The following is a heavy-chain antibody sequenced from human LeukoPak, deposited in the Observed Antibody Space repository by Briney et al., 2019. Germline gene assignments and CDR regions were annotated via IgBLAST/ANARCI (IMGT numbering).Heavy chain of an antibody. Sequence: GGSLRLSCAASGFIFSSFGMHWVRQAPGKGLEWVAVIWHDGSYKYYLDSVKGRFTISRDNAKNTLYRQMNNLRVEDTAVYYCARVGDYENSGSQPFDYWGQGTLVTVSS. J-gene: IGHJ4*02. CDR1: GFIFSSFG. D-gene: IGHD3-22*01. V-gene: IGHV3-33*01. CDR3: ARVGDYENSGSQPFDY. CDR2: IWHDGSYK.